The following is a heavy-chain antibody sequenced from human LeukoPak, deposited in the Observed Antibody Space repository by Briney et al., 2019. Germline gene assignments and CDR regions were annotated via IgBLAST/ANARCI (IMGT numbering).Heavy chain of an antibody. D-gene: IGHD1-26*01. Sequence: GGSLRLSCAASRFTFWSYWMRWVRQAPGKGLEWVANIMPDKGEKHHLDSVKGRLTIHRDNPKNSVFLQMDSLRVEDKAVYYCVRERDYSRDYWGRGTMVTVSS. J-gene: IGHJ4*02. CDR1: RFTFWSYW. CDR2: IMPDKGEK. CDR3: VRERDYSRDY. V-gene: IGHV3-7*01.